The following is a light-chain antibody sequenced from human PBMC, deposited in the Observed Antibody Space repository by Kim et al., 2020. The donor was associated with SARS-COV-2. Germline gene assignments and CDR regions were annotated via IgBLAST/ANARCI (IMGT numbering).Light chain of an antibody. V-gene: IGKV1-27*01. CDR2: AAS. CDR3: QKYNRAPLS. J-gene: IGKJ4*01. CDR1: QGIINY. Sequence: ESVGNTFTTTCRAIQGIINYLAWYQQKPGKLPKLLIIAASTLQSGVPSRFSGSGSGTDFTLIISSLQPEDVATYYCQKYNRAPLSFGGGTKVDIK.